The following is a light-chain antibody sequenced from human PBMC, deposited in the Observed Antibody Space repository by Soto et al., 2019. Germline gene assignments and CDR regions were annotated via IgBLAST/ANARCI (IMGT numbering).Light chain of an antibody. V-gene: IGKV3-15*01. CDR3: QQYNSWSSIT. CDR1: QTVSSN. Sequence: EIVMTQSPATLSVSPGERATLSCRASQTVSSNLAWYQQKPGQAPRLLIYAASTRATGIPGRFSGSGSGTEFALTLSSLQSEDLAIYYCQQYNSWSSITFGQGTRLEIK. CDR2: AAS. J-gene: IGKJ5*01.